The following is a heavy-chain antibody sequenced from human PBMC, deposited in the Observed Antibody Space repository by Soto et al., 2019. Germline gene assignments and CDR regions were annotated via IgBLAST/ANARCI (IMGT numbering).Heavy chain of an antibody. Sequence: QVQLQESGPGLVKPSQTLSLTCTVSGGSISSGGYYWSWIRQHPGEGLEWIGYIYYSGSTYYKPPLKSRVIXXVXTXXNQFSLKLTSVTAADTAIYYCATPRATGTGDGFDIWGQGTMVTVSS. D-gene: IGHD6-13*01. J-gene: IGHJ3*02. CDR3: ATPRATGTGDGFDI. CDR1: GGSISSGGYY. V-gene: IGHV4-31*03. CDR2: IYYSGST.